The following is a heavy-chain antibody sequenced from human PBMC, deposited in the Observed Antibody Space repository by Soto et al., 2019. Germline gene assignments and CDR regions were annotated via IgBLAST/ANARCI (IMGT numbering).Heavy chain of an antibody. J-gene: IGHJ4*02. CDR1: GFTFSSYA. CDR2: MSYDGSNK. V-gene: IGHV3-30-3*01. D-gene: IGHD2-2*01. Sequence: PGGSLRLSCAASGFTFSSYAVHWVRQAPGKGLEWVAVMSYDGSNKYYADSAKGRFTISSDNSKNTLYLQMNSLGTEDTAVYYCARGYCSRPSCSHFDCWGQGTLVTVYS. CDR3: ARGYCSRPSCSHFDC.